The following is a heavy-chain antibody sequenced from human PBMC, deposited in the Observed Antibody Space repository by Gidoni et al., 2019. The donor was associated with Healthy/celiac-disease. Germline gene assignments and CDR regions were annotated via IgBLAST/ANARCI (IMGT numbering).Heavy chain of an antibody. V-gene: IGHV1-3*01. CDR3: ARAIEYSSSSGGYYFDY. CDR2: INAGNGNT. J-gene: IGHJ4*02. Sequence: QVQLVQSGAEVKKPGASVKVSCKASGYTFTSYAMHWVRQAPGQRLEWMGWINAGNGNTKYSQKFQGRVTITRDTSASTAYMELSSLRSEDTAVYYCARAIEYSSSSGGYYFDYWGQGTLVTVSS. CDR1: GYTFTSYA. D-gene: IGHD6-6*01.